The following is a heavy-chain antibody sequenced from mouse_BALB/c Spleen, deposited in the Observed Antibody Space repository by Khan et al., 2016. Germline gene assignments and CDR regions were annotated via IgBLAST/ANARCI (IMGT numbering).Heavy chain of an antibody. V-gene: IGHV3-2*02. CDR3: SRLFPWYFDV. CDR1: GYSITSDYA. Sequence: EVQLQESGPGLVKPSQSLSLTCTVTGYSITSDYAWNWIRQFPGNKLEWMGYISYSGIVSYNPSLKSRISITRDTFQNQFFLQWNSVTSDDTATYYCSRLFPWYFDVWGAGTTVTVSS. CDR2: ISYSGIV. J-gene: IGHJ1*01.